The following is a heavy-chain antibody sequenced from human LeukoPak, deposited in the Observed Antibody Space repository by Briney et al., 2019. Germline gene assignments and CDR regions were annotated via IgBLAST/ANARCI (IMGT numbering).Heavy chain of an antibody. D-gene: IGHD3-10*01. CDR1: GGSITSGIYY. J-gene: IGHJ3*02. CDR2: IYYSGST. Sequence: SETLSLTCTVSGGSITSGIYYWSWIRQPPGKGLEWIGHIYYSGSTYYNPSLKSRVTISVDTSKNQFSLKLSSVTAADTAVYYCARDASGGILDAFDIWGQGTMVTVSS. V-gene: IGHV4-31*03. CDR3: ARDASGGILDAFDI.